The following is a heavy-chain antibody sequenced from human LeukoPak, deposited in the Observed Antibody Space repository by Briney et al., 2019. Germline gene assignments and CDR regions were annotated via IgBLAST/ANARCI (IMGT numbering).Heavy chain of an antibody. Sequence: PGGSLRLSCAASGFTFSSYRMSWVRQAPGKGLEWVANIKQDGSEKYYVDSVKGRFTISRDNAKNSLYLQMNSLRAEDTAVYYCARDLNYYDSSGHYWGQGTLVTVSS. D-gene: IGHD3-22*01. CDR2: IKQDGSEK. CDR1: GFTFSSYR. V-gene: IGHV3-7*03. J-gene: IGHJ4*02. CDR3: ARDLNYYDSSGHY.